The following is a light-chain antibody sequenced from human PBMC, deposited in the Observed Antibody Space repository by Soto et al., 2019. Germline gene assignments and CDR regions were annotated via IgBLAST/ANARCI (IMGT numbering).Light chain of an antibody. CDR3: QSYDSSLSGWDVV. V-gene: IGLV1-40*01. J-gene: IGLJ2*01. CDR2: GNS. Sequence: QSVLTQPPSVSGAPGQRVTISCNGTSSNVGSRYEVHWYQQLPGTAPKLLIYGNSNRPSGVPDRFSGSKSGTSASLAITGLQAADEADYYCQSYDSSLSGWDVVFGGGTKPTVL. CDR1: SSNVGSRYE.